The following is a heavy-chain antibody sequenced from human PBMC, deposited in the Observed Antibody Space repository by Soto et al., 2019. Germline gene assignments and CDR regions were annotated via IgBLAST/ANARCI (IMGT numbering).Heavy chain of an antibody. CDR3: VRGGSNYAS. Sequence: EVQLVESGGGLVQPGGSLRLSCTASGFTFSDSWMTWVRQAPGKGLEWVARIKPDESEKKYADSVKGRFSISRDNAKNSMYLQMDSLRGXXTAVYYCVRGGSNYASWGQGTLVTVSS. J-gene: IGHJ5*02. CDR1: GFTFSDSW. CDR2: IKPDESEK. V-gene: IGHV3-7*01. D-gene: IGHD4-4*01.